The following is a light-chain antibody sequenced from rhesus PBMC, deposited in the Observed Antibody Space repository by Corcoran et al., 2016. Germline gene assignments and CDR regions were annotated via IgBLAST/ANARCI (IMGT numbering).Light chain of an antibody. CDR2: GES. J-gene: IGKJ2*01. V-gene: IGKV3S9*01. CDR3: QQYNNWNS. CDR1: QRVSSY. Sequence: EIVMTQSPATPSLSPGERATLSCRASQRVSSYVAWYKQKPEQAPRLLIYGESSRATGIPDRFSGSGSGTDFTLIISSLAPESVGVYFWQQYNNWNSFGQGTKVEIK.